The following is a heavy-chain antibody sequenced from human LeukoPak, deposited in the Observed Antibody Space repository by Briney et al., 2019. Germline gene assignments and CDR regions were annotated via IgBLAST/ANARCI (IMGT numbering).Heavy chain of an antibody. V-gene: IGHV3-23*01. CDR3: AKDRRAGSYDY. CDR1: GFTFSSFG. J-gene: IGHJ4*02. D-gene: IGHD3-10*01. CDR2: ISGSGGNT. Sequence: GGSLRLSCAASGFTFSSFGMSWVRQAPGKGLEWVSAISGSGGNTYYADSVKGRFTISRDNSKNTLYLQMNSLRAGDTAVYYCAKDRRAGSYDYWGQGTLVTVSS.